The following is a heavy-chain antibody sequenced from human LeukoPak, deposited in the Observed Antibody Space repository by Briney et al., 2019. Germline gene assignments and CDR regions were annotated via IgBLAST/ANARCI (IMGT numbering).Heavy chain of an antibody. J-gene: IGHJ4*02. CDR1: GGSISSYY. D-gene: IGHD6-19*01. CDR3: VKGSYSSGWFDY. V-gene: IGHV4-59*08. Sequence: SETLSLTCTVSGGSISSYYWSWIRQPPGKGLEWIGNIYYSGSTNYNPSLKSRVTISVDTSKNQFSLKLSSVTAADTAVYYCVKGSYSSGWFDYWGQGTLVTVSS. CDR2: IYYSGST.